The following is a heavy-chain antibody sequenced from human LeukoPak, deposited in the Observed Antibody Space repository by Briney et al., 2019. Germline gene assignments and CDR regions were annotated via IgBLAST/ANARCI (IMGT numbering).Heavy chain of an antibody. CDR1: GFTFSSYD. CDR2: ISSGGSSI. J-gene: IGHJ4*02. CDR3: ARDGPYSCGWPYFDF. D-gene: IGHD6-19*01. V-gene: IGHV3-48*03. Sequence: PGGSLRLSCAASGFTFSSYDMNWVRQAPGKGLEWLSFISSGGSSIYYADSVKGRFTISRDNAKNSLYLQMNSLRAEDTAVYYCARDGPYSCGWPYFDFWGQGTLVTVSS.